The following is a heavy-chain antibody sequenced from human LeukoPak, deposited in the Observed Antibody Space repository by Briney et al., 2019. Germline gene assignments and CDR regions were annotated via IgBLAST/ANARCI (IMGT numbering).Heavy chain of an antibody. CDR3: ARVAAAGPYYYYYYMDV. J-gene: IGHJ6*03. V-gene: IGHV3-23*01. CDR1: GFILSTYS. CDR2: ISGSGGST. Sequence: GGSLRLSCAASGFILSTYSMNWVRQAPGKGLEWVSAISGSGGSTYYADSVKGRFTISRDNSKNTLYLQMDSLRAEDTAVYYCARVAAAGPYYYYYYMDVWGKGTTVTVSS. D-gene: IGHD6-13*01.